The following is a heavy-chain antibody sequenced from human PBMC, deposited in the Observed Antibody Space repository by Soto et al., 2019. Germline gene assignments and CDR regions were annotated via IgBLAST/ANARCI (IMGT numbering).Heavy chain of an antibody. J-gene: IGHJ6*03. D-gene: IGHD4-4*01. Sequence: QVQLVESGGGVVQPGRSLRLSCAASGFTFSSYGMHWVRQAPGKGLEWVAVIWYDGSNKYYADSVKGPFTISRDNSKNTPYLQMNSLRAEDTAVYYCARTTVTAYYYYYYMDVWGKGTTVTVSS. V-gene: IGHV3-33*01. CDR2: IWYDGSNK. CDR3: ARTTVTAYYYYYYMDV. CDR1: GFTFSSYG.